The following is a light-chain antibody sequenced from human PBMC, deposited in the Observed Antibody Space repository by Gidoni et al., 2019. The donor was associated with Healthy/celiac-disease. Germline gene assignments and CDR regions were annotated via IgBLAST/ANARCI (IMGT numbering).Light chain of an antibody. Sequence: EIVFTHSPGTLSLSPGERATLSCRARQSVSSSYLAWYQQKPGQAPRLLIYGASSRATGIPDRFSGSGSGRDFTLNISRLEPEDFAVYYCQQYGSSPLTFGGGTKVEIK. V-gene: IGKV3-20*01. J-gene: IGKJ4*01. CDR2: GAS. CDR3: QQYGSSPLT. CDR1: QSVSSSY.